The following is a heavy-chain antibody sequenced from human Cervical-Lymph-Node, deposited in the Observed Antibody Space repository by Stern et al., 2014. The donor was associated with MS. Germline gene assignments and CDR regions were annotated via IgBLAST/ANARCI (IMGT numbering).Heavy chain of an antibody. D-gene: IGHD1-26*01. Sequence: EEQLLESGAAVKKPGESLKISCQASGYSFSSYWIRWARQTHGKGLEWLGIISPEDADTKISPTIEGHVTSSVDRSIITAYLQWDSLKTSDTAMYYCARARIVRVYSDMWGRGTLVTVSS. CDR2: ISPEDADT. V-gene: IGHV5-51*03. CDR3: ARARIVRVYSDM. J-gene: IGHJ2*01. CDR1: GYSFSSYW.